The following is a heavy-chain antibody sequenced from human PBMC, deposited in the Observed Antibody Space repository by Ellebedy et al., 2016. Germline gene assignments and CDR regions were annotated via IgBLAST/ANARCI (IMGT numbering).Heavy chain of an antibody. CDR2: IWYDGSNK. CDR3: ARADQGDDAFDI. D-gene: IGHD3-16*01. J-gene: IGHJ3*02. CDR1: GFTFSSYG. V-gene: IGHV3-33*01. Sequence: GESLKISCAASGFTFSSYGMHWVRQAPGKGLEWVAVIWYDGSNKYYADSVKGRFTISRDNSKNTLYLQMNSLRAEDTAVYYCARADQGDDAFDIWGQGTMVTVSS.